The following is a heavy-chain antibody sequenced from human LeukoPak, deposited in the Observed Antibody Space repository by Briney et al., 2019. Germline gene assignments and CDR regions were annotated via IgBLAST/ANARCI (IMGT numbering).Heavy chain of an antibody. Sequence: GGSLRLSCAASGFTVSSNYMSWVRQAPGKGLEWVSVIRSDGTTDYADSVKGRCDVSRDNFKNTLYLQMNSLRAEDTAVYYCARDHGVQLRLGVDGMDVWGQGTTVTVSS. D-gene: IGHD1-1*01. CDR1: GFTVSSNY. V-gene: IGHV3-66*01. J-gene: IGHJ6*02. CDR3: ARDHGVQLRLGVDGMDV. CDR2: IRSDGTT.